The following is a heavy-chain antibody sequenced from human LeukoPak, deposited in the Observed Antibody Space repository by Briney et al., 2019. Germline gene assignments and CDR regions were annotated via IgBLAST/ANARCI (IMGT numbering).Heavy chain of an antibody. CDR1: GGSISSYY. CDR2: IYYSGST. V-gene: IGHV4-59*01. CDR3: ARGQAFDI. J-gene: IGHJ3*02. Sequence: NPSETLSLTCAVSGGSISSYYWSWIRQPPGKGLEWIGYIYYSGSTNYNPSLKSRVTISVDTSKNQFSLKLSAVTAADTAVYYCARGQAFDIWGQGTMVTVSS.